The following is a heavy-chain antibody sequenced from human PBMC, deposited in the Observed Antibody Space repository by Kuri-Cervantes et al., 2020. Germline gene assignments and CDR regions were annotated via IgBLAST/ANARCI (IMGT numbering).Heavy chain of an antibody. J-gene: IGHJ6*02. Sequence: ASVKVSCKASGYTFTGYYMHWVRQAPGQGLEWMGWINPNSGGTNYAQKFQGRVTMTRDTSISTAYMELSRLRSDDTAVYYCARDLSLRYFDWFDRSYYCYGMDVWGQGTTVTVSS. CDR3: ARDLSLRYFDWFDRSYYCYGMDV. V-gene: IGHV1-2*02. D-gene: IGHD3-9*01. CDR2: INPNSGGT. CDR1: GYTFTGYY.